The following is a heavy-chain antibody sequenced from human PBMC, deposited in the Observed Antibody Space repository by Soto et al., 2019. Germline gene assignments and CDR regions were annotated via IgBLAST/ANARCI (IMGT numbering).Heavy chain of an antibody. Sequence: GGSLRLSCAASGFTFSSYGMHWVRQAPGKGLEWVAVIWYDGSNKYYADSVKGRFTITRDNSKYTLYLQMNNLRAEDMAVYYCARDFRQGYDFWSGYYPAYGMDVWGQGTTVTVSS. V-gene: IGHV3-33*01. CDR3: ARDFRQGYDFWSGYYPAYGMDV. CDR2: IWYDGSNK. J-gene: IGHJ6*02. CDR1: GFTFSSYG. D-gene: IGHD3-3*01.